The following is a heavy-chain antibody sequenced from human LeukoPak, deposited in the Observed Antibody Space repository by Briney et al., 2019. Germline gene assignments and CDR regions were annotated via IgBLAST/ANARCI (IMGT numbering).Heavy chain of an antibody. D-gene: IGHD3-10*01. J-gene: IGHJ4*02. CDR1: GYTFTSYY. CDR3: ARGDPYYYGSGNYYLSATFDY. CDR2: INPNSGGT. Sequence: ASVKVSCKASGYTFTSYYLHWVRQAPGQGLEWMGWINPNSGGTNYAQWFQGRVTMTRDTSISTTYMELSRLRSDDTAAYYCARGDPYYYGSGNYYLSATFDYWGQGTLVTVSS. V-gene: IGHV1-2*02.